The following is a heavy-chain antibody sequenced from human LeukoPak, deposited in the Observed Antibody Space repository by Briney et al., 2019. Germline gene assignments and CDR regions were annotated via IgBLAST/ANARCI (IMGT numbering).Heavy chain of an antibody. CDR3: ARLQFLSGGYYAFDF. Sequence: SETLSLTCSVHGESFSDPYWSWIRQAPGKGLEWIGEINHSGRTNHNPSLKSRVTLEVDTSKNQFSLKLSSVTAADTAIYYCARLQFLSGGYYAFDFWGQGSLVTVSS. V-gene: IGHV4-34*01. D-gene: IGHD3-3*01. CDR2: INHSGRT. CDR1: GESFSDPY. J-gene: IGHJ4*02.